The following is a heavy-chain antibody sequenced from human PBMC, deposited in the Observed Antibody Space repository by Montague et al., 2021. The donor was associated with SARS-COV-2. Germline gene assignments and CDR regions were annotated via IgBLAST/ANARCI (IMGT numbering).Heavy chain of an antibody. Sequence: SLRLSCPASGFTFSSYAMSWVRQAPGKGLEWVSTISISDGNTYYADSVKGRFTISRDKSKNTLYLQMNILRAEDTAVYYCAKDRQLVGDDAFDIWGQGTMVTVSS. J-gene: IGHJ3*02. CDR2: ISISDGNT. V-gene: IGHV3-23*01. CDR3: AKDRQLVGDDAFDI. CDR1: GFTFSSYA. D-gene: IGHD6-13*01.